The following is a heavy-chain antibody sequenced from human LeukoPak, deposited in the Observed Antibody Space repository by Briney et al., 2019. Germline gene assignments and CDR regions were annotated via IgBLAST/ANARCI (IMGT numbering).Heavy chain of an antibody. CDR3: ARDRDGSPYDVFDI. D-gene: IGHD3-10*01. Sequence: ASVKVSCKASGYTFTSYGISWVRQAPGQGLEWMGWISAYNGNTNYEQKLQGRVTMTTDTSTSTAYMELRSLRSDDTAVYYCARDRDGSPYDVFDIWGQGTMVTVSS. CDR2: ISAYNGNT. J-gene: IGHJ3*02. CDR1: GYTFTSYG. V-gene: IGHV1-18*01.